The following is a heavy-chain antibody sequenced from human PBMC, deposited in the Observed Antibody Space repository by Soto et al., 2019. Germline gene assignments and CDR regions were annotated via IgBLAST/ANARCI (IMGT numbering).Heavy chain of an antibody. J-gene: IGHJ4*02. CDR1: GFTFSSYA. V-gene: IGHV3-23*01. CDR2: ISGSGGST. CDR3: AKDSSVTIFGVVMYYFDY. Sequence: GGSLRLSCAASGFTFSSYAMSWVRQAPGKGLEWVSAISGSGGSTYYADSVKGRFTISRDNSKNTLYLQMNSLRAEDTAVYYCAKDSSVTIFGVVMYYFDYWGQGTLVTVSS. D-gene: IGHD3-3*01.